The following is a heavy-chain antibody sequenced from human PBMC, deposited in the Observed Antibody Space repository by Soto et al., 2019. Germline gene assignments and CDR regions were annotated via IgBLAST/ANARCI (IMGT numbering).Heavy chain of an antibody. J-gene: IGHJ4*02. CDR2: ISGSGGST. D-gene: IGHD3-10*01. Sequence: GGSLRLSCAASGFTFSSYAMSWVRQAPGKGLEWVSAISGSGGSTYYADSVKGRFTISRDNSKNTLYLQMNSLRAEDTAVYYCAKGGGSGSYREIDYWGQGTLVTVSS. CDR1: GFTFSSYA. CDR3: AKGGGSGSYREIDY. V-gene: IGHV3-23*01.